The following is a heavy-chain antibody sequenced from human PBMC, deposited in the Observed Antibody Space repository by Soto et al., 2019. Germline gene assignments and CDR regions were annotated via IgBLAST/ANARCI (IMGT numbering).Heavy chain of an antibody. Sequence: QVQLVQSGAEVKKPGASVKVSCKASGYTFTGYYMHWVRQAPGQGLEWMGWINPNSGGTNYAQKFQGRVTMTRDTSISTAYMELSRLRSDDTAVYYCARDRYWNDGDPYNWFDPWGQGTLVTVSS. D-gene: IGHD1-1*01. CDR1: GYTFTGYY. CDR3: ARDRYWNDGDPYNWFDP. CDR2: INPNSGGT. J-gene: IGHJ5*02. V-gene: IGHV1-2*02.